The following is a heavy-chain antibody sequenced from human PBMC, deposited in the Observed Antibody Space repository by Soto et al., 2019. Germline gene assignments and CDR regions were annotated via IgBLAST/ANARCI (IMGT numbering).Heavy chain of an antibody. Sequence: PSETLSLTCTVSGGSISNYYWSWIRQPPGKGLEWIGYIYYSGSTNYNPSLKSRVTISVDTSKNQFSLKLSSVTAADTAVYYCARGEYYYDSSGYLSPWGQGTLVTVSS. CDR1: GGSISNYY. CDR2: IYYSGST. CDR3: ARGEYYYDSSGYLSP. J-gene: IGHJ5*02. D-gene: IGHD3-22*01. V-gene: IGHV4-59*01.